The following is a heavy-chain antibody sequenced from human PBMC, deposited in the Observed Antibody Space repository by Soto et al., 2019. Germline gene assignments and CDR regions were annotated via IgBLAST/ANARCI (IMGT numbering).Heavy chain of an antibody. CDR1: GFTFSDYY. CDR2: ISSSSSYT. V-gene: IGHV3-11*06. CDR3: ARGGYDFWSGYYSGNFDY. D-gene: IGHD3-3*01. Sequence: VQLVESGGGLVKPGGSLRLSCAASGFTFSDYYMSWIRQAPGKGLEWVSYISSSSSYTNYADSVKGRFTISRDNAKNSLYLQMNSLRAEDTAVYYCARGGYDFWSGYYSGNFDYWGQGTLVTVSS. J-gene: IGHJ4*02.